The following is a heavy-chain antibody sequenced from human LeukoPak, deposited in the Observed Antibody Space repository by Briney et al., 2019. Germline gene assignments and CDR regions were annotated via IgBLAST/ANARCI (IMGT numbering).Heavy chain of an antibody. CDR2: ISGSDEST. J-gene: IGHJ3*02. D-gene: IGHD7-27*01. CDR3: ANRRLGRGASTI. CDR1: GFTFSSYD. V-gene: IGHV3-23*01. Sequence: SGGSLRLSCAASGFTFSSYDMSWIRQAPGKGLEWVSEISGSDESTKYVDSVKGRFTISRDNSKNTLYLLLNSLRVDDTAVYYCANRRLGRGASTIGSQGTMVTVSS.